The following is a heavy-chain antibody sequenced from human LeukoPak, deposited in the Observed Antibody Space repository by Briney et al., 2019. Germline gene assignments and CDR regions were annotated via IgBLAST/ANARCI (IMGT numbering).Heavy chain of an antibody. CDR2: ISGSGGST. D-gene: IGHD3-22*01. CDR1: GFTFSRYA. V-gene: IGHV3-23*01. J-gene: IGHJ4*02. CDR3: ARDHQYYDSSGYY. Sequence: GGSLRLSCAASGFTFSRYAMSWVRQAPGKGLEWVSAISGSGGSTYYADSVKGRFTISRDNSKNSLYLQMNSLRAEDTAVYYCARDHQYYDSSGYYWGQGTLVTVSS.